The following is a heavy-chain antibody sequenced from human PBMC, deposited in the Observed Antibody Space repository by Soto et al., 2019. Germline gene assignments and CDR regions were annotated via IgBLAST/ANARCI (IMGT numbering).Heavy chain of an antibody. CDR3: VRDMDVSGYARFDY. CDR2: ISWNSGNI. Sequence: EVQLVESGGGLVQPGRSLRLSCAASGFTFDDHAMHWVRQVPGKGLEWVSGISWNSGNIGYADSVKGRFTISRDNAENSLYLQMNSLRVEDTALYYCVRDMDVSGYARFDYWGQGTVVTVSS. V-gene: IGHV3-9*01. J-gene: IGHJ4*02. D-gene: IGHD3-22*01. CDR1: GFTFDDHA.